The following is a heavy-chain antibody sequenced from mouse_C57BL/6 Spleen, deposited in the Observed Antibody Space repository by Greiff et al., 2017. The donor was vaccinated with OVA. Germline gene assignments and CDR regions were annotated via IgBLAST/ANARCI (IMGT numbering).Heavy chain of an antibody. CDR1: GYTFTDYY. CDR2: IYPGSGNT. CDR3: ARGDGYLDY. D-gene: IGHD2-3*01. Sequence: QVQLQQSGAELVRPGASVKLSCKASGYTFTDYYINWVKQRPGQGLEWIARIYPGSGNTYYNEKFKGKATLTAEKSSSTAYMQLSSLTSEDSAVYFCARGDGYLDYWGKGTTLTVSS. J-gene: IGHJ2*01. V-gene: IGHV1-76*01.